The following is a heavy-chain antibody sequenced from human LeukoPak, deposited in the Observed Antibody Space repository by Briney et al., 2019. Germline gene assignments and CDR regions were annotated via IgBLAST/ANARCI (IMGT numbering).Heavy chain of an antibody. CDR1: GGSISSSSYY. CDR3: ARRSSSAWYFDY. CDR2: IYYSGST. J-gene: IGHJ4*02. Sequence: PSETLSLTCTVSGGSISSSSYYWGWIRQPPGKGLEWIGSIYYSGSTYYNASLKSRVTISVDTSKNQFSLKLSSVTAADTAVYYCARRSSSAWYFDYWGQGTLVTVSS. D-gene: IGHD6-19*01. V-gene: IGHV4-39*01.